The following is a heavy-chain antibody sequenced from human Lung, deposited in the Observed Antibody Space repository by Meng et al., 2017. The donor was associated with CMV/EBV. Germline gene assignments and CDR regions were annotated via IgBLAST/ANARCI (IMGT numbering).Heavy chain of an antibody. V-gene: IGHV1-69*05. CDR3: AREPDYSSGSDVFDI. CDR2: IIPILGTA. J-gene: IGHJ3*02. D-gene: IGHD6-19*01. Sequence: SXXVSXKASGGTFSRYAVHWVRQAPGQGLEWMGRIIPILGTANYAKSFQDRVTITTDESTSTAYMELSSLRSEDTAVYYCAREPDYSSGSDVFDIWGQGTTVTVSS. CDR1: GGTFSRYA.